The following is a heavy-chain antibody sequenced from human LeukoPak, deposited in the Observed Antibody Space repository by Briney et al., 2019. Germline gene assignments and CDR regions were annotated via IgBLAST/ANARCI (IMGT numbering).Heavy chain of an antibody. CDR1: GFTFSSYA. D-gene: IGHD3-3*01. J-gene: IGHJ4*02. CDR2: ISYDGSNK. Sequence: GGSLRLSCAASGFTFSSYAMHWVRQAPGKGLEWVAVISYDGSNKYYADSVKGRFTISRDNSKNTLYLQMNSLRAEDTAVYYCAKETSGYYSGSFDYWGQGTLVTVSS. V-gene: IGHV3-30-3*01. CDR3: AKETSGYYSGSFDY.